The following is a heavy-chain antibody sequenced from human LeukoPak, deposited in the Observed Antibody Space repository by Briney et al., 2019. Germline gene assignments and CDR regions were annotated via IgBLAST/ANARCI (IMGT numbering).Heavy chain of an antibody. V-gene: IGHV3-7*03. J-gene: IGHJ4*02. CDR3: ARWDSYGSKAPDY. Sequence: PGGSLRLSCAASGFTFNNYWMGWVRQAPGKGLEWVANLKHDGSEKHYVDSAKGRFIISRDNAKNSLYLQMNSLRGEDTAIYYCARWDSYGSKAPDYWGRGTLVTVSS. CDR1: GFTFNNYW. D-gene: IGHD4/OR15-4a*01. CDR2: LKHDGSEK.